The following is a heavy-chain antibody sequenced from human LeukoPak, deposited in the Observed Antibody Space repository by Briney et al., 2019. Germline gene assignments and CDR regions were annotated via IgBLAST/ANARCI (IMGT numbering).Heavy chain of an antibody. CDR3: AREIAVAGTPLGY. CDR1: GFTFSSYW. V-gene: IGHV3-7*01. Sequence: GGSLRLSCAASGFTFSSYWMSWVRQAPGKGLEWVANIKQDGSEKYYVDSVKGRFTISRDSAKNSLYLQMNSLRAEDTAVYYCAREIAVAGTPLGYWGQGTLVTVSS. CDR2: IKQDGSEK. D-gene: IGHD6-19*01. J-gene: IGHJ4*02.